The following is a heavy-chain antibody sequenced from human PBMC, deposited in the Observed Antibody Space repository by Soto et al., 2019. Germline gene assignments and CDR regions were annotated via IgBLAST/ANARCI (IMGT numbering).Heavy chain of an antibody. D-gene: IGHD2-15*01. CDR3: ARANSRYCSGGSCYQPYYSDY. V-gene: IGHV4-31*03. J-gene: IGHJ4*02. CDR2: IYYSGST. CDR1: GGSISSGGYY. Sequence: QVQLQESGPGLVKPSQTLSLTCTVSGGSISSGGYYWSWIRQHPGKGLEWIGYIYYSGSTYYNPSLKSRVTISVDTSKNQFSLKLSSVTAADTAVYYCARANSRYCSGGSCYQPYYSDYWGQGTLVTVSS.